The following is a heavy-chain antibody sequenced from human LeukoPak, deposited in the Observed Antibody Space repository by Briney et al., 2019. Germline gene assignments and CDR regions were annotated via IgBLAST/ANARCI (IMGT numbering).Heavy chain of an antibody. V-gene: IGHV4-38-2*02. D-gene: IGHD3-22*01. CDR2: IYHGGST. CDR3: AREKALMDHYDFSGYDWEY. Sequence: SETLSLTCTVSGYSISTLSNWGWIRQSPGKGLEWAASIYHGGSTYYNPSLRGRVTISMDTSKNQISLTLTSVTAADTAVYYCAREKALMDHYDFSGYDWEYWGQGSLVIVSS. J-gene: IGHJ4*02. CDR1: GYSISTLSN.